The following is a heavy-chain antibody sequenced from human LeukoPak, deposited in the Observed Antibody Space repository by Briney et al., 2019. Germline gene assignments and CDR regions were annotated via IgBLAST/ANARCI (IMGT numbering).Heavy chain of an antibody. CDR3: AREDIRGYSYGAYWGDY. J-gene: IGHJ4*02. V-gene: IGHV1-69*13. Sequence: SVKVSCKASGGTFSSYAISWVRQAPGQGLEWMGGIIPIFGTANYAQKFQGRVTITADESTSTAYMELSSLRSEDTAVYYCAREDIRGYSYGAYWGDYWGQGTLVTVSS. CDR1: GGTFSSYA. D-gene: IGHD5-18*01. CDR2: IIPIFGTA.